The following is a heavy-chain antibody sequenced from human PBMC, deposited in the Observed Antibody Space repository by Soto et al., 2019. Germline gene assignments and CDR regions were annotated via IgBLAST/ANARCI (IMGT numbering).Heavy chain of an antibody. J-gene: IGHJ6*02. CDR1: GGSISSSSYY. Sequence: SETLSLTCTVSGGSISSSSYYWGWIRQPPGKGLEWIGSIYYSGSTYYNPSLKSRVTISVDTSKNQFSLKLSSVTAADTAVYYCARTRIRHSSGYYPLYYGMDVWGQGTTVTVSS. CDR3: ARTRIRHSSGYYPLYYGMDV. CDR2: IYYSGST. D-gene: IGHD3-22*01. V-gene: IGHV4-39*01.